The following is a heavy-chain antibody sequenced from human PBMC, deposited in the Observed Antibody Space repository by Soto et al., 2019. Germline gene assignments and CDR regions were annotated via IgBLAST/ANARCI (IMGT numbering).Heavy chain of an antibody. Sequence: QVRLEQSRAEVKEPGASVKISCKASGYDFNSYSIHWLRQAPGQRPEYMGRINGGIGNTKFSQKFQDRLTISRDTSASAMYMELSCLTSDDTGVYYCARSSVTIDGLDFWGQGTLVIVSS. CDR1: GYDFNSYS. J-gene: IGHJ4*02. V-gene: IGHV1-3*01. D-gene: IGHD4-17*01. CDR2: INGGIGNT. CDR3: ARSSVTIDGLDF.